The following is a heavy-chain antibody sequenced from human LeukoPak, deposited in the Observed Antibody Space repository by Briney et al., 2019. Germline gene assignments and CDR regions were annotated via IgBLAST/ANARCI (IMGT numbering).Heavy chain of an antibody. J-gene: IGHJ4*02. V-gene: IGHV1-8*01. Sequence: ASAKVTCKASVYTFTSYDINWVRQATGQGLEWMGWMNPNSGNTDYAQKFQGRVTMTRNTSISTAYMELSSLRSEDTAVYYCATAGSGYSSDWGQGTLVTVSS. D-gene: IGHD6-19*01. CDR2: MNPNSGNT. CDR1: VYTFTSYD. CDR3: ATAGSGYSSD.